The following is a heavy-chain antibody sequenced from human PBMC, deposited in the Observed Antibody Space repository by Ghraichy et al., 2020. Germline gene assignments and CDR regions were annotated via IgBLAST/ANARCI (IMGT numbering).Heavy chain of an antibody. J-gene: IGHJ4*02. CDR2: ISYDGSNK. CDR1: GFTFSSYA. V-gene: IGHV3-30-3*01. Sequence: GGSLRLSCAASGFTFSSYAMHWVRQAPGKGLEWVAVISYDGSNKYYADSVKGRFTISRDNSKNTLYLQMNSLRAEDTAVYYCASSPDDAYSNYWYWGQGTLVTVSS. CDR3: ASSPDDAYSNYWY. D-gene: IGHD4-11*01.